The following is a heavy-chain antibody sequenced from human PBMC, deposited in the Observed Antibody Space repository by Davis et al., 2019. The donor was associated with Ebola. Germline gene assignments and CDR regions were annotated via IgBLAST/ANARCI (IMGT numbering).Heavy chain of an antibody. J-gene: IGHJ4*02. CDR1: GFTFRTYS. CDR3: ARDYNYSFDY. Sequence: GESLKISCAASGFTFRTYSMNWVRQAPGQGMEWVSYISGNMAEIYYADSVKGRFTISRSNAKNSLYLQMNNLRDEDTAVYYCARDYNYSFDYWGQGALVTVSS. V-gene: IGHV3-48*02. CDR2: ISGNMAEI. D-gene: IGHD5-24*01.